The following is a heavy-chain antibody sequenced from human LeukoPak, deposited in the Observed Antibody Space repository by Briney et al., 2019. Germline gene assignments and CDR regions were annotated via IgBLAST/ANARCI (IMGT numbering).Heavy chain of an antibody. D-gene: IGHD2-21*01. Sequence: GGSLKLSCVASGFAFSSYWMHWVRQAPGKGLEWVARIKPKTDGETTEYAAPVKDRFSISRDDSKSMMYLQMNSLKTEDTAVYYCITPLPYSAQGGQGTLVTVSS. CDR2: IKPKTDGETT. V-gene: IGHV3-15*07. CDR1: GFAFSSYW. J-gene: IGHJ4*02. CDR3: ITPLPYSAQ.